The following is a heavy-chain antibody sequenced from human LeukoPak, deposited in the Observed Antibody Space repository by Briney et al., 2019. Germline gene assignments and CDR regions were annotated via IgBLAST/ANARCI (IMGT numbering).Heavy chain of an antibody. CDR2: ISAYNGNT. D-gene: IGHD6-19*01. V-gene: IGHV1-18*01. Sequence: ASVKVSCKASGGTFSNYAISWVRQAPGQGLEWMGGISAYNGNTNYAQKLQGRVTMTTDTSTSTAYMELRSLRSDDAAVYYCARTPRQWLVGYYFDYWGQGTLVTVSS. J-gene: IGHJ4*02. CDR3: ARTPRQWLVGYYFDY. CDR1: GGTFSNYA.